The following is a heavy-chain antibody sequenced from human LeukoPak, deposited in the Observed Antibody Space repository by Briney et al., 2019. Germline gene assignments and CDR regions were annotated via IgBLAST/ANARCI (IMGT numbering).Heavy chain of an antibody. CDR3: ARDRIQLRYLIDY. CDR2: ISSSGSTI. D-gene: IGHD5-18*01. J-gene: IGHJ4*02. Sequence: PGGSLRLSCAASGFTFSSYEMNWVRQAPGKGLEWVSYISSSGSTIYYADSVKGRFTISRDNAKNSLYLQMNSLRAEDTAVYYCARDRIQLRYLIDYWGQGTLVTVSS. V-gene: IGHV3-48*03. CDR1: GFTFSSYE.